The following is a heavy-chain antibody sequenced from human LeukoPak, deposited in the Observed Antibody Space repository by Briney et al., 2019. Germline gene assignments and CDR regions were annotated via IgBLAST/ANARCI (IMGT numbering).Heavy chain of an antibody. D-gene: IGHD7-27*01. CDR2: ISPNSGGT. V-gene: IGHV1-2*02. Sequence: ASVKVSCKASGYTFTAYYIHWVRQAPGQGLEWMGWISPNSGGTDYAQKFQGRVTMTRDTSISTTYVELSSLTSDDTAVYYCAIQPWGSGNNWYFDLWGRAPWSLSPQ. CDR3: AIQPWGSGNNWYFDL. J-gene: IGHJ2*01. CDR1: GYTFTAYY.